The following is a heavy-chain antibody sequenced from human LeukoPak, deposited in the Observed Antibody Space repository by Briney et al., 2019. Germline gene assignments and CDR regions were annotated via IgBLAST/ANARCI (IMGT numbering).Heavy chain of an antibody. D-gene: IGHD2-15*01. J-gene: IGHJ6*02. Sequence: PSETLSLTCAVYGGSFSGYYWSWIRQPPGKGLEWIGEINHSGSTNYNPPLKSRVTISVDTSKNQFSLKLSSVTAADTAVYYCARVVGDCSGGSCFYYYYGMDVWGQGTTVTVSS. CDR2: INHSGST. V-gene: IGHV4-34*01. CDR3: ARVVGDCSGGSCFYYYYGMDV. CDR1: GGSFSGYY.